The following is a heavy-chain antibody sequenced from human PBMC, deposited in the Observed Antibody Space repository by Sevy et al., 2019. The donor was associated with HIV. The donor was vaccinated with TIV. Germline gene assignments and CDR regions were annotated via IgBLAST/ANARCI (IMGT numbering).Heavy chain of an antibody. CDR1: GGSISNYY. J-gene: IGHJ4*02. CDR3: ARDAKRSGYHKYFDY. V-gene: IGHV4-59*01. CDR2: IFYSGSA. Sequence: SETRSLTCTVSGGSISNYYWSWIRQPPGKGLEWIGNIFYSGSANYKSSLESRVTISVDTSKNQFSLELTSVTAADTAIYYCARDAKRSGYHKYFDYWGQGTLVTVSS. D-gene: IGHD3-3*01.